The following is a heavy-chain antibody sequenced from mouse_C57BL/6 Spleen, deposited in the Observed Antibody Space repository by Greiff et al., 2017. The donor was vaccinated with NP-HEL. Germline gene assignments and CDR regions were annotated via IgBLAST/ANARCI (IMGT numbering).Heavy chain of an antibody. CDR2: IYPGNSDT. D-gene: IGHD3-1*01. V-gene: IGHV1-5*01. CDR3: TRLDGSGVAWFAY. Sequence: EVQLQQSGTVLARPRASVKMSCKTSGYTFTSYWMHWVKQRPGQGLEWIGAIYPGNSDTSYNQKFKGKAKLTAVTSASTAYMELSSLTNEDSAVYYCTRLDGSGVAWFAYWGQGTLVTVSA. CDR1: GYTFTSYW. J-gene: IGHJ3*01.